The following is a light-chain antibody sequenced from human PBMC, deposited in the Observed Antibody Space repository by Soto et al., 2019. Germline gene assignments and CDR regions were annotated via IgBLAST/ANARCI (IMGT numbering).Light chain of an antibody. Sequence: EIVLTQSPATLSLSPGERATLSCRASQSVSSYVGWYQHKPGQAPRLLIFDTSKRAPGIPARFSGSESCTYCTLNISSLELEDFAVYYCHQCSNWPLFGQGTELDIK. CDR2: DTS. J-gene: IGKJ2*01. CDR3: HQCSNWPL. V-gene: IGKV3-11*01. CDR1: QSVSSY.